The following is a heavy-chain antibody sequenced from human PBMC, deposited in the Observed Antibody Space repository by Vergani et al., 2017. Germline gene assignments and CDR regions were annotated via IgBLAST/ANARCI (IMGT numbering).Heavy chain of an antibody. CDR3: ARILRSELYYYDYYMDV. CDR2: IYPGDSDT. CDR1: GYSFTSYW. Sequence: EVPLVQSGAEVTTPGESLKISCKGSGYSFTSYWIGWVRQMPGKGLEWMGIIYPGDSDTRYSPSFQGQVTISADKSISTAYLQWSSLKASDTAMYYCARILRSELYYYDYYMDVWGKGTTVTVSS. V-gene: IGHV5-51*03. D-gene: IGHD4-17*01. J-gene: IGHJ6*03.